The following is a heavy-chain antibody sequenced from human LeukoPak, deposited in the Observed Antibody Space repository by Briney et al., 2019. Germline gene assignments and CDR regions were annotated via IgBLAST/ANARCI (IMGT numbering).Heavy chain of an antibody. CDR3: ARGPGYYDSSGYSDY. V-gene: IGHV1-69*13. J-gene: IGHJ4*02. CDR2: IIPIFGTA. CDR1: VGTFSSYA. D-gene: IGHD3-22*01. Sequence: SVKVSCKASVGTFSSYAISWVRQAPGQGLEWMGGIIPIFGTANYAQKFQGRVTITADESTSTAYMELSSLRSEDTAVYYCARGPGYYDSSGYSDYWGQGTLVTVSS.